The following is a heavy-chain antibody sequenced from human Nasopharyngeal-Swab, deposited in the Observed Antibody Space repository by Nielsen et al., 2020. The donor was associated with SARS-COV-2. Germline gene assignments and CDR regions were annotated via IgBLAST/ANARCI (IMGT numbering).Heavy chain of an antibody. V-gene: IGHV4-59*01. D-gene: IGHD3-3*01. CDR2: IYYSGST. CDR1: GGSISSYY. Sequence: GSLRLSCTVSGGSISSYYWSWIRQPPGKGLEWIGYIYYSGSTNYNPSLKSRVTISVDTSKNQFSLKLSSVTAADTAVYYCAREMYYDFWSGYYTGGYYFDYWGQGTLVTASS. CDR3: AREMYYDFWSGYYTGGYYFDY. J-gene: IGHJ4*02.